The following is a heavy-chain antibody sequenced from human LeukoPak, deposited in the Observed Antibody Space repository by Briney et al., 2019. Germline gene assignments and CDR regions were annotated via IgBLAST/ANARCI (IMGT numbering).Heavy chain of an antibody. V-gene: IGHV4-39*07. Sequence: SETLSLTCTVSGGSISSSSYYWGWIRQPPGKGLEWIGSIYYRGSTYYNPSLKSRVTISVDTSKNQFSLKLSSVTAADTAVYYCARQTYYGDFDYWGQGTLVTVSS. CDR1: GGSISSSSYY. D-gene: IGHD4-17*01. CDR2: IYYRGST. CDR3: ARQTYYGDFDY. J-gene: IGHJ4*02.